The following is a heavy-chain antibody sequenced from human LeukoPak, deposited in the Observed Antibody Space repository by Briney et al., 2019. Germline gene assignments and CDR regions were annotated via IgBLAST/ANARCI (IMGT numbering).Heavy chain of an antibody. J-gene: IGHJ3*02. CDR2: VYYSGST. D-gene: IGHD3-22*01. Sequence: SETLSLTCTVSGGSISSYYWSWIRQPPGKGLEWIGYVYYSGSTNYNPSLKSRVTISVDTSKNQFSLKLSSVTAADTAVYYCARGGRYYDSSGFPDAFDIWGQGTMVTVSS. CDR3: ARGGRYYDSSGFPDAFDI. V-gene: IGHV4-59*01. CDR1: GGSISSYY.